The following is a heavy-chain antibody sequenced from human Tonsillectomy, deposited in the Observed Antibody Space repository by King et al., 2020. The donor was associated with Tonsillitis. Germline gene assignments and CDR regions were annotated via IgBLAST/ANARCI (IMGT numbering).Heavy chain of an antibody. V-gene: IGHV5-10-1*03. Sequence: QLVQSGAEVKKPGESLRISCKGSGYSFTSYWISWGRQMPGKGLEWMGRIDPSDADTDYSPSFKGHITISTTKAISTAHLQWRSLKASDTAMYYCARMDLGAYYFDYWGQGTLVTVSS. CDR2: IDPSDADT. J-gene: IGHJ4*02. CDR1: GYSFTSYW. D-gene: IGHD2-2*03. CDR3: ARMDLGAYYFDY.